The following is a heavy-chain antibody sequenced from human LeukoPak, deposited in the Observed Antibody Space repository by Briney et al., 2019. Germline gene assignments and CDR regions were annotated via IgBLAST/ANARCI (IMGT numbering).Heavy chain of an antibody. J-gene: IGHJ4*02. CDR1: GYTFTSYA. D-gene: IGHD3-22*01. Sequence: ASVKVSCKASGYTFTSYAMHWVRQAPGQRLEWMGWINAGNGNTKYSQKFQGRVAITRDTSASTAYMELSSLRSEDTAVYYCARGGYYDHAFDYWGQGTLVTVSS. CDR3: ARGGYYDHAFDY. CDR2: INAGNGNT. V-gene: IGHV1-3*01.